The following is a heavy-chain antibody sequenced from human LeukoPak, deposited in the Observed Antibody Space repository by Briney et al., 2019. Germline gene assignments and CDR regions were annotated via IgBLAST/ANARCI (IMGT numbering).Heavy chain of an antibody. V-gene: IGHV4-59*01. CDR1: GGSISSYY. Sequence: PSETLSLTCTVSGGSISSYYWSWIRQPPGKGLEWIGYIYYSGSTNYNPSLKSRVTISVDTSKNQFSLKLSSVTAADTAVYYCARTEARCGGDCYDFDYWGQGTLVTVSS. J-gene: IGHJ4*02. CDR3: ARTEARCGGDCYDFDY. CDR2: IYYSGST. D-gene: IGHD2-21*02.